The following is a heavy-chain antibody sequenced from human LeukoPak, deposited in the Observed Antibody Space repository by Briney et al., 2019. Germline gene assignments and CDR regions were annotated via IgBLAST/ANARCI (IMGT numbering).Heavy chain of an antibody. CDR2: ISYTGDST. Sequence: PGGSLRLSCAASGFTFSSYDMSWVRQAPGKGLEWASAISYTGDSTYYADSVKGRFTISRDNSNNTLYLQMNSLRAEDTAVYYCAKDRIPQNSRGFDPWGQGTLVIVSS. CDR1: GFTFSSYD. V-gene: IGHV3-23*01. CDR3: AKDRIPQNSRGFDP. D-gene: IGHD4-23*01. J-gene: IGHJ5*02.